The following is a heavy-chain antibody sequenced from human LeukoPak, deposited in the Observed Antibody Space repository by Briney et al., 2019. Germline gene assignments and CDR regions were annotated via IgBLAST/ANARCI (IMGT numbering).Heavy chain of an antibody. D-gene: IGHD6-13*01. V-gene: IGHV4-59*08. CDR3: ARRVIAASGGGVWFDP. Sequence: PSETLSLTCTVSGGSISSYYWSWIRQPPGKGLEWTGYIYYSGSTNYNPSLKSRVTISVDTSKNQFSLKLSSVTAADAAVYYCARRVIAASGGGVWFDPWGQGTLVTASS. J-gene: IGHJ5*02. CDR1: GGSISSYY. CDR2: IYYSGST.